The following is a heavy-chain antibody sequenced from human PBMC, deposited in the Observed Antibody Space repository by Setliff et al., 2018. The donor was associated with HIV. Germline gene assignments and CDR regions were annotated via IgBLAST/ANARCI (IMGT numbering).Heavy chain of an antibody. Sequence: GASVKVSCKASGYTFTGYIIHWVRQAPGQGLEWVGWINPYSGDTTFAHKFRGRVTMTRDTSTSTAYMELSSVRFDDTAVYYCARLSVEDGFDVWGQGTLVTVSS. V-gene: IGHV1-2*02. J-gene: IGHJ3*01. CDR3: ARLSVEDGFDV. CDR2: INPYSGDT. CDR1: GYTFTGYI.